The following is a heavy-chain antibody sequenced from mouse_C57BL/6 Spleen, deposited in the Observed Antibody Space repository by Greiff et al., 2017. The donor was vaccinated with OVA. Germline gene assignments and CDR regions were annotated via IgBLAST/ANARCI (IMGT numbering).Heavy chain of an antibody. CDR1: GFNIKDYY. Sequence: EVQLKQSGAELVKPGASVKLSCTASGFNIKDYYMHWLKQRNEQGLEWSGRIDPEDGETKYAPKFQGKATITADTSSNKAYLQLSSLTSEDTAVYYCARADYSNYDWFAYWGQGTLVTVSA. D-gene: IGHD2-5*01. V-gene: IGHV14-2*01. J-gene: IGHJ3*01. CDR2: IDPEDGET. CDR3: ARADYSNYDWFAY.